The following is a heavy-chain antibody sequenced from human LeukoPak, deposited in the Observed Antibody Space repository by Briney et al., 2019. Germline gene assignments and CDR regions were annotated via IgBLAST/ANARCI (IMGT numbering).Heavy chain of an antibody. CDR1: VYTFTGYY. CDR2: INPNSGGT. J-gene: IGHJ4*02. CDR3: ARAPPSNYFDY. D-gene: IGHD2/OR15-2a*01. Sequence: ASVTVSFKASVYTFTGYYMHWVRQAPGQGLEWMGWINPNSGGTNYAQKFQGRVTMTRDTSISAAYMELSRLRSDDTAVYYCARAPPSNYFDYWGQGTLVTVSS. V-gene: IGHV1-2*02.